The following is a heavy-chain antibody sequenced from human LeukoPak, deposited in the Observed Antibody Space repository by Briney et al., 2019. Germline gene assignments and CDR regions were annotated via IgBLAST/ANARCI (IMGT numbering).Heavy chain of an antibody. D-gene: IGHD3-3*01. Sequence: AGSLRLSCAASGFTVKTNYMSWIRQAPGRGLEWISFTSSDGSTDFADSVKGRFTISTDKSKNTLDLHLNSLTADDTAVYYCARTVIRMTLERYVGPWGRGTRVVVSS. J-gene: IGHJ5*02. CDR1: GFTVKTNY. V-gene: IGHV3-66*01. CDR2: TSSDGST. CDR3: ARTVIRMTLERYVGP.